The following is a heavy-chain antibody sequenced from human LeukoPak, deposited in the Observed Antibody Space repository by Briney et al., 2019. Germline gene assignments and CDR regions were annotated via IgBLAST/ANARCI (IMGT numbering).Heavy chain of an antibody. J-gene: IGHJ4*02. D-gene: IGHD3-22*01. V-gene: IGHV1-18*01. CDR2: ISAYNGNT. Sequence: DSVKVSCKASGYTFTSYGITWVRQAPGQGLEWMGWISAYNGNTDYAQKLQGRVTMTTDTSTSTAYMELRSLRSDDTAMYYCARGDYYDSSGYDYWGQGTLVTVSS. CDR3: ARGDYYDSSGYDY. CDR1: GYTFTSYG.